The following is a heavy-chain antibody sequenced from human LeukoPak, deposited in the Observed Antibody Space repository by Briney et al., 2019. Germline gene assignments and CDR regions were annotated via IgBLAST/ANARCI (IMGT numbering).Heavy chain of an antibody. CDR3: ARVGITMIVVEPFDY. CDR1: GFTFSSYA. D-gene: IGHD3-22*01. CDR2: ISYDGSNK. J-gene: IGHJ4*02. Sequence: PGGSLRLSCAASGFTFSSYAMHWVRQAPGKGLEWVAVISYDGSNKYYADSVKGRFTISRDNSKNTLYLQMNSLRAEDTAVYYCARVGITMIVVEPFDYWGQGTLVTVSS. V-gene: IGHV3-30-3*01.